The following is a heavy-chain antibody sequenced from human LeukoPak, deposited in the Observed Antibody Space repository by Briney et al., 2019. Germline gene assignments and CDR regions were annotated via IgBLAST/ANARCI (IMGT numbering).Heavy chain of an antibody. CDR1: GFTFSSYS. J-gene: IGHJ6*03. V-gene: IGHV3-21*01. CDR2: ISSSSSYI. D-gene: IGHD3-3*01. Sequence: GGSLRLSCAASGFTFSSYSMNWVRQAPGKGLEWVSSISSSSSYIYYADSVKGRFTISRDKAKNSLYLQMNSLRVEDTAVYYCARCEEEYYDFWSGYYRGYYYYMDVWGKGTTVTVSS. CDR3: ARCEEEYYDFWSGYYRGYYYYMDV.